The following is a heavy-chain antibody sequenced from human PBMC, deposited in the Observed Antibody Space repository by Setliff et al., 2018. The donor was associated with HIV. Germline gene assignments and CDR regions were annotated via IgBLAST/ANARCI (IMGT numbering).Heavy chain of an antibody. J-gene: IGHJ4*02. Sequence: SETLSLTCTVSGGSISSSNYYWGWIRQPPGKGREWIGSIFYSGSANYNPSLTSPVTISVDTSKNQFSLKLSSVTAADTAVYYCARPTDCSGGSCYSAFQFNYWGQGTLVTVSS. V-gene: IGHV4-39*01. CDR2: IFYSGSA. CDR1: GGSISSSNYY. CDR3: ARPTDCSGGSCYSAFQFNY. D-gene: IGHD2-15*01.